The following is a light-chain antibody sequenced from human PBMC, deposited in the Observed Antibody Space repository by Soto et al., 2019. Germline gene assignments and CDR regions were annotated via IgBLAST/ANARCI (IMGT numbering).Light chain of an antibody. J-gene: IGKJ5*01. Sequence: EVVITQSPATLSVSPGETATLSCRASQSVGSNLAWYQQKPGQAPRLLIYAASTRATGIPASFSGSGSGTEFTLTISSLQSEDFAVYYCQQYNNWSFGQGTRLEIK. CDR1: QSVGSN. CDR3: QQYNNWS. CDR2: AAS. V-gene: IGKV3-15*01.